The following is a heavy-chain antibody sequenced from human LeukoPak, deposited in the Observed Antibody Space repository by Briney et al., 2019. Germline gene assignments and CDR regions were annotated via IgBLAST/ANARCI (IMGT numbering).Heavy chain of an antibody. CDR2: IYYSGST. CDR3: ARSQGIAAAGTY. CDR1: GGSISSSSYY. Sequence: PSETLSLTCTVSGGSISSSSYYWGWIRQPPGKGLEWIGSIYYSGSTYYNPSLKSRVTISVDTSKNQFSLKLSSVTAADTAVYYYARSQGIAAAGTYWGQGTLVTVSS. J-gene: IGHJ4*02. V-gene: IGHV4-39*01. D-gene: IGHD6-13*01.